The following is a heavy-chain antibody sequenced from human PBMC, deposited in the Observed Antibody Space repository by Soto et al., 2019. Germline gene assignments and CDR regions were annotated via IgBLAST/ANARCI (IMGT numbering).Heavy chain of an antibody. CDR2: IFHSGNA. D-gene: IGHD2-15*01. Sequence: PSETLSLTCTVSGGSIRNVYWSWIRQAPGKGLEWIGFIFHSGNAKYNPSLKSRVTISVDTSKNQFSLGLDSVTAADTAVYFCARAHAPTLPFDSWGQGTLVTVS. V-gene: IGHV4-59*01. CDR3: ARAHAPTLPFDS. CDR1: GGSIRNVY. J-gene: IGHJ4*01.